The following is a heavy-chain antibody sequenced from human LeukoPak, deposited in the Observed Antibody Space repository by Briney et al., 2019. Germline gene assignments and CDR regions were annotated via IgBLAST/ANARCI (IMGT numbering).Heavy chain of an antibody. CDR2: IKQDGSEK. V-gene: IGHV3-7*01. J-gene: IGHJ4*02. CDR1: GFTFSSYW. D-gene: IGHD1-26*01. CDR3: ARELDSGSYGAYFDY. Sequence: PGGSLRLSCAASGFTFSSYWMSWVRQAPGKGLEWVANIKQDGSEKYYVDSVKGRFTISRDNAKNSLYLQMNSLRAEDTAVYYCARELDSGSYGAYFDYWGQGTLVTVSS.